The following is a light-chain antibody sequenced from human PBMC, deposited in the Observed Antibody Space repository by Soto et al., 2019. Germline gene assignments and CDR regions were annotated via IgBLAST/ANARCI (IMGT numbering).Light chain of an antibody. J-gene: IGKJ1*01. CDR2: GAS. Sequence: ELVMTQFTITQSLSPGARATLSCRAGQSVSGNLAWYQQKPGQAPRLLIYGASTRATGIPARFSGSASGTDFTLTISSLQSEDFAVYYCQQYNNWPGTFGQGTKVDIK. V-gene: IGKV3-15*01. CDR3: QQYNNWPGT. CDR1: QSVSGN.